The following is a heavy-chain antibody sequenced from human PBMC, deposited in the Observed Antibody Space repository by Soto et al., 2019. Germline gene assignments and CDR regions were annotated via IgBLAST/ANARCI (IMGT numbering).Heavy chain of an antibody. CDR3: ARRAETNGWNGFGADKYYFDF. D-gene: IGHD1-1*01. CDR2: MNPNTGNS. V-gene: IGHV1-8*01. Sequence: ASVKVSCKASGYTFTSYDIYWVRQATGQGLEWMGWMNPNTGNSGYAQKFQGRVTVTSDTSINTVHMELSSLRSEDTAVYYCARRAETNGWNGFGADKYYFDFWGQGTLVTVSS. CDR1: GYTFTSYD. J-gene: IGHJ4*02.